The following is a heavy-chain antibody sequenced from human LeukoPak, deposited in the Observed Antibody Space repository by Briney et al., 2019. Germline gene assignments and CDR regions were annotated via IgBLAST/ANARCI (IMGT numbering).Heavy chain of an antibody. CDR2: INPNSGNT. D-gene: IGHD1-26*01. V-gene: IGHV1-8*01. CDR1: GCTFTSHD. CDR3: TRVPRESYSH. J-gene: IGHJ4*02. Sequence: GASVKVSCKASGCTFTSHDINWVRQATGQGLEWVGYINPNSGNTGYAQKFQGRVTLTRDTSTNTAYMELTSLRSEDTAVYYCTRVPRESYSHWGQGTLVTVSS.